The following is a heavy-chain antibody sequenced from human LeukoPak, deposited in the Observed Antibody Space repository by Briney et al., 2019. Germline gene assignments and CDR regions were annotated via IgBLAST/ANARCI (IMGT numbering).Heavy chain of an antibody. CDR3: ARVKMGATVSDYYYYYMDV. V-gene: IGHV3-64*02. J-gene: IGHJ6*03. D-gene: IGHD1-26*01. CDR2: ITSNGAYT. CDR1: GFTFSDYT. Sequence: GGSLRLSCAASGFTFSDYTIHWVRQAPGKRLQSVSAITSNGAYTHYADSVKGRFTISRDNSRNVVFLQMGGLRIEDMAVYYCARVKMGATVSDYYYYYMDVWGKGTTVTVSS.